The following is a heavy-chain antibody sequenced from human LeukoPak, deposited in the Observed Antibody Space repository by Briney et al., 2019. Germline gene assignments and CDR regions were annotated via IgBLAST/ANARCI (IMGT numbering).Heavy chain of an antibody. V-gene: IGHV3-33*01. CDR2: IWYDGSNK. D-gene: IGHD2-15*01. CDR3: ARGLGYCSGGSCYPTTY. CDR1: GFTFSSYG. J-gene: IGHJ4*02. Sequence: GGSLRLSCAASGFTFSSYGMHWVRQAPGKGLEWVAVIWYDGSNKYYADSVKGRFTISRDNSKNTLYLQMNSLRAEDTAVHYCARGLGYCSGGSCYPTTYWGQGTLVTVSS.